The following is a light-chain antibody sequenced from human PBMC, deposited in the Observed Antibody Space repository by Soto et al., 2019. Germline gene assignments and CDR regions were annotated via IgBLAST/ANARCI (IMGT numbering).Light chain of an antibody. CDR2: DAS. J-gene: IGKJ2*01. CDR3: QQRSDWYT. CDR1: QSVSSY. V-gene: IGKV3-11*01. Sequence: EIVLTQSPATLSLSPGDAATLSCRASQSVSSYLAWYQQKPGQAPRLLIYDASNRATGIPARFSGSGSGTDFTLTISILEPEDFAVYYCQQRSDWYTFGQGTKLEIK.